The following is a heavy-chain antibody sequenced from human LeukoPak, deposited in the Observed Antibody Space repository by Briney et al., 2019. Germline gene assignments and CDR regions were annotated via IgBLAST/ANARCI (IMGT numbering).Heavy chain of an antibody. Sequence: ASVKVSCKASGHTFTSYGISWVRQAPGQGLEWMGWISAYNGNTNYAQKLQGRVTMTTDTSTSTAYMELRSLRSDDTAVYYCARGQKEVVGSGYYFYYYYMDVWGKGTTVTVSS. V-gene: IGHV1-18*01. D-gene: IGHD3-3*01. CDR1: GHTFTSYG. CDR3: ARGQKEVVGSGYYFYYYYMDV. J-gene: IGHJ6*03. CDR2: ISAYNGNT.